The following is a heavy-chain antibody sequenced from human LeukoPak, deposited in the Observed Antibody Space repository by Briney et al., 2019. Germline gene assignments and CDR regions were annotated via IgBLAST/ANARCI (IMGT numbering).Heavy chain of an antibody. CDR2: IFSNDEK. Sequence: SGPTRVNPTETLTLTCTVSGFSLSNARMGVSWIRQPPGKALEWLAHIFSNDEKSYSTSLKSRLTISKDTSKSQVVLTMTDMDPVDTATYYCARFYYDYVWGSYRYTNFDYWGQGTLVTVSS. CDR1: GFSLSNARMG. J-gene: IGHJ4*02. D-gene: IGHD3-16*02. CDR3: ARFYYDYVWGSYRYTNFDY. V-gene: IGHV2-26*01.